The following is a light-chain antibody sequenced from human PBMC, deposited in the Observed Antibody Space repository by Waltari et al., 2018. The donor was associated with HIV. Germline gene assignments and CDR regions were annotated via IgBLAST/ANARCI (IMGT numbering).Light chain of an antibody. V-gene: IGKV3-20*01. CDR1: QSVTSNY. Sequence: EIVLTQSPGTLSLSPGERATLFCRASQSVTSNYLAWHQQKSGQAPRLLIYGASNRATGIPDRFSGSGSGTDFTLTISRLEPEDFAVYYCQQYGASPRTFGQGTKVEIK. CDR3: QQYGASPRT. J-gene: IGKJ1*01. CDR2: GAS.